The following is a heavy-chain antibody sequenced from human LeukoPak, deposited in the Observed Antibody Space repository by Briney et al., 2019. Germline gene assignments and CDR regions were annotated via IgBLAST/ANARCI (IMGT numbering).Heavy chain of an antibody. D-gene: IGHD3-22*01. V-gene: IGHV1-69*06. Sequence: SVKVSCKASGGTFSSYAISWVRQAPGQGLEWMGGIIPIFGTANYAQKFQGRVTMTEDTSTDTAYMELSSLRSEDTAVYYCATDGRKKYYYDSSGLVWGQGTLVTVSS. CDR1: GGTFSSYA. CDR2: IIPIFGTA. J-gene: IGHJ4*02. CDR3: ATDGRKKYYYDSSGLV.